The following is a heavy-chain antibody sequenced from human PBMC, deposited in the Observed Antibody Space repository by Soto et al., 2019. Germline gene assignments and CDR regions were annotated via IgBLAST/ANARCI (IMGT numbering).Heavy chain of an antibody. CDR3: ARGGGSGDIVLVPAAMKYYYYGMDV. D-gene: IGHD2-2*01. J-gene: IGHJ6*02. V-gene: IGHV1-2*04. Sequence: ASVKVSCKASGYTFTGYYMHWVRQAPGQGLEWMGWINPNSGGTNYAQKFQGWVTMTRDTSISTAYMELSRLRSDDTAVYYCARGGGSGDIVLVPAAMKYYYYGMDVWGQGTTVTVS. CDR1: GYTFTGYY. CDR2: INPNSGGT.